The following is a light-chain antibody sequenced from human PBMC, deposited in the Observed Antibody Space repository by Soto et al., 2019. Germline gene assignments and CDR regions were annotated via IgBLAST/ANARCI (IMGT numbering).Light chain of an antibody. V-gene: IGKV1-39*01. CDR3: QQSYSTLFT. Sequence: DIQMTQSPSSLSASVGDRVTITCRASQSISSYLNWYRQKPGKAPKLLIYAASNLQSGVPSRFSGSGSGTDSTLTISSLQPEDFATYYCQQSYSTLFTFGPGTKVDIK. J-gene: IGKJ3*01. CDR1: QSISSY. CDR2: AAS.